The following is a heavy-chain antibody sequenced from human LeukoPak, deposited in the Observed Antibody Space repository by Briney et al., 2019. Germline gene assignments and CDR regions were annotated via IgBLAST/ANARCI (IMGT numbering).Heavy chain of an antibody. D-gene: IGHD2-15*01. V-gene: IGHV3-7*01. J-gene: IGHJ5*02. CDR2: IKQDGSEK. CDR1: GFTFSSYW. Sequence: GRSLRLSCAASGFTFSSYWMSWVRQAPGKGLEWVANIKQDGSEKYYVDSVKGRFTISRDNAKNSLYLQMSSLRAEDTAVYYCARARQKLLNNWFDPWGQGILVTVSS. CDR3: ARARQKLLNNWFDP.